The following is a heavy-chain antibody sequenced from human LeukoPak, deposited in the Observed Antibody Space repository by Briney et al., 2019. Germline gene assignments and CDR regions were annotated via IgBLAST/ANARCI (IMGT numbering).Heavy chain of an antibody. CDR2: INHSGST. CDR3: ARLFLAARERRDY. J-gene: IGHJ4*02. CDR1: GGSFSGYY. Sequence: PSETLSLTCAVYGGSFSGYYWSWIRQPPGKGLEWIGEINHSGSTNYNPSLKSRVTISVDTSKNQFSLKLSSVTAAATAVYYCARLFLAARERRDYWGQGTLVTVSS. D-gene: IGHD1-26*01. V-gene: IGHV4-34*01.